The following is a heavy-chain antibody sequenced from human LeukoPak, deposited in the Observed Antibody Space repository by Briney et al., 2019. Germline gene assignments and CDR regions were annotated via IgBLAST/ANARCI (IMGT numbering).Heavy chain of an antibody. CDR1: GDSISSSSSY. J-gene: IGHJ4*02. V-gene: IGHV4-61*02. CDR2: IYTSGST. D-gene: IGHD6-6*01. CDR3: AREVKSIAAL. Sequence: SETLSLTCTVSGDSISSSSSYWGWIRQPPGKGLEWIGRIYTSGSTNYNPSLKSRVTISVDTSKNQFSLKLSSVTAADTAVYYCAREVKSIAALWGQGTLVTVSS.